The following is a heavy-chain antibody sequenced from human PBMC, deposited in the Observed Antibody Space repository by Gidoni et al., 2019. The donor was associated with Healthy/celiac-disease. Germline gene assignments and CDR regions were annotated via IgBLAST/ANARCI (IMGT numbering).Heavy chain of an antibody. CDR1: GCTSSSYA. D-gene: IGHD2-2*01. CDR2: IMPIFGTA. Sequence: QVQLVQSGAEVKKPGSSVKVSCTASGCTSSSYAISWVRQAPGQGLEWRGGIMPIFGTANYAQKFQGRVTITADESTSTAYMELSSLRSEDTAVYYCARDCSSTSCRDAFDIWGQGTMVTVSS. V-gene: IGHV1-69*01. CDR3: ARDCSSTSCRDAFDI. J-gene: IGHJ3*02.